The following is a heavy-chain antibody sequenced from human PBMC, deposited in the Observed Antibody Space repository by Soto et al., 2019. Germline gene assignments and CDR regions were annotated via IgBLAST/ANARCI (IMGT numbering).Heavy chain of an antibody. V-gene: IGHV3-23*01. CDR3: AKDRWLQPTGYVDL. Sequence: EVQLLESGGGLVQPGGSLRLSCAASKFTFSSYAMSWVRQAPGKGLEWVSAISGSGDNTYYADSVKGRFTISRDNSKNTLYLQMNSLRAGDTAIFYCAKDRWLQPTGYVDLWGRGTLVTVSS. J-gene: IGHJ2*01. CDR2: ISGSGDNT. D-gene: IGHD5-12*01. CDR1: KFTFSSYA.